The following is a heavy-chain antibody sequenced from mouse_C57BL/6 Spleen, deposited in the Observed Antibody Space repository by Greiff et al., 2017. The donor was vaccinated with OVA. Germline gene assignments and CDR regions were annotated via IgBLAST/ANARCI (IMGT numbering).Heavy chain of an antibody. V-gene: IGHV14-2*01. CDR1: GFNIKDYY. Sequence: EVQLQQSGAELVKPGASVKLSCTASGFNIKDYYMHWVKQRTEQGLEWIGRIDPEDGETKYAPKFKGKATMTADTSSNTAYLQLSSLTSEDTAVYYCAQSGGSSFFFDYWGQGTTLTVSS. CDR3: AQSGGSSFFFDY. J-gene: IGHJ2*01. D-gene: IGHD1-1*01. CDR2: IDPEDGET.